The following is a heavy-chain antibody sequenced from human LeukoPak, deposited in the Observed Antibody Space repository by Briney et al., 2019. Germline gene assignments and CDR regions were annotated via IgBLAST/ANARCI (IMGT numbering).Heavy chain of an antibody. V-gene: IGHV3-33*08. Sequence: PGGSLRLSCAASGFIFTNYAMSWVRQAPGKGLEWVAVIWYDGSNKYYADSVKGRFTISRDNSKNTLYLRMNSLRAEDTAVYYCARGSIVVVPAARDAFDIWGQGTMVTVSS. D-gene: IGHD2-2*01. CDR3: ARGSIVVVPAARDAFDI. CDR2: IWYDGSNK. J-gene: IGHJ3*02. CDR1: GFIFTNYA.